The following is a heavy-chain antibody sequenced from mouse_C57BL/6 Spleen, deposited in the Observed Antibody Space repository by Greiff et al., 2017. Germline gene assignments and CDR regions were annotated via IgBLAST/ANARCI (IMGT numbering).Heavy chain of an antibody. CDR2: INPSTGGT. Sequence: EVQLQQSGPELVKPGASVKISCKASGYSFTGYYMNWVKQSPEKSLEWIGEINPSTGGTTYNQKFKAKATLTVDKSSSTAYMQLKSLTSEDSAVYYCARGNYYGNAMDYWGQGTSVTVSS. CDR3: ARGNYYGNAMDY. J-gene: IGHJ4*01. D-gene: IGHD1-1*01. V-gene: IGHV1-42*01. CDR1: GYSFTGYY.